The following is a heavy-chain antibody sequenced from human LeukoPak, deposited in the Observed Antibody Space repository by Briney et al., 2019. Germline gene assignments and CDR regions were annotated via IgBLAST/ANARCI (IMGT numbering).Heavy chain of an antibody. Sequence: SETLSLTCAVSGYSISSGYYWGWIRQPPGKGLEWIGSIYHSGSTYYNPPLKSRVTISVDTSKNQFSLKLSSVTAADTAVYYCARALGYCSSTSCYTPIDYWGQGTLVTVSS. CDR3: ARALGYCSSTSCYTPIDY. J-gene: IGHJ4*02. CDR2: IYHSGST. CDR1: GYSISSGYY. D-gene: IGHD2-2*02. V-gene: IGHV4-38-2*01.